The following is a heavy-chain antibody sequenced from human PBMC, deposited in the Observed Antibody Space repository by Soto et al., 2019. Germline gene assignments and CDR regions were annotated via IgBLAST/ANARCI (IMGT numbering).Heavy chain of an antibody. V-gene: IGHV4-39*01. Sequence: PSETLSLTCAVSVGSIGTSAYYWGWIRQAPGKGLEWIGSINHSGNTYLSPSLKDRVTMSVDTSKNSFSLKLRSATAADTGLYYCSRRAPEGFDPWGQGTLVTVSS. J-gene: IGHJ5*02. CDR3: SRRAPEGFDP. CDR2: INHSGNT. CDR1: VGSIGTSAYY.